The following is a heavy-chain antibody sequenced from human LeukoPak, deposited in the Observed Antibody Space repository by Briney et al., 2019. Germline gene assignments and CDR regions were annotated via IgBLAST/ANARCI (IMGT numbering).Heavy chain of an antibody. Sequence: GASVKVSCKASGYTFTINDLNWVRQASGQGLEWMGWMNPNSGNTGYAQKFQSRLTMTRNNSISTAYMELSSLRSEDTALYYCARRDNTGFDSWGQGTLVTVSS. D-gene: IGHD2-15*01. V-gene: IGHV1-8*01. J-gene: IGHJ4*02. CDR3: ARRDNTGFDS. CDR1: GYTFTIND. CDR2: MNPNSGNT.